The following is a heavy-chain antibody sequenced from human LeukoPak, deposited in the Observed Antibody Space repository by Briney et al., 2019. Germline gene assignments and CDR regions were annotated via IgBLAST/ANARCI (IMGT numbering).Heavy chain of an antibody. CDR3: ARAVRWYSSSWYFDY. D-gene: IGHD6-13*01. J-gene: IGHJ4*02. CDR2: INHSGST. Sequence: SETLSLTCAVYGGSFSGYYWSWIGQPPGKGLEWIGEINHSGSTNYNPSLKSRVTISVDTSKNQFSLKLSSVTAADTAVYYCARAVRWYSSSWYFDYWGQGTLVTVSS. CDR1: GGSFSGYY. V-gene: IGHV4-34*01.